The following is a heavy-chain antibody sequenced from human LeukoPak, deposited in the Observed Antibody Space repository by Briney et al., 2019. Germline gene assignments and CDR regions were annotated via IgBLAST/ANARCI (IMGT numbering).Heavy chain of an antibody. CDR1: GFTFSTYW. CDR3: ARGGSPPEALGDVFEI. CDR2: INSDGGVT. V-gene: IGHV3-74*01. D-gene: IGHD1-26*01. Sequence: GGSLRLSCAASGFTFSTYWMHWVRQAPGKGLVWVSLINSDGGVTNYADSVKGRFTISRDNAKNTLYLQMNSLRAEDTSVYYCARGGSPPEALGDVFEIWGPGTMVTVSS. J-gene: IGHJ3*02.